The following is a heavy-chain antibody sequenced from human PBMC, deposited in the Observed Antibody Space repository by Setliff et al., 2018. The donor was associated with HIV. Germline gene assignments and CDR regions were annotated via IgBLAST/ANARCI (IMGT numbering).Heavy chain of an antibody. CDR1: DDSISSNY. V-gene: IGHV4-4*07. CDR3: ARAEGDAYNSLPYLDS. D-gene: IGHD1-1*01. CDR2: IYTGGRT. Sequence: SETLSLTCTVSDDSISSNYWSWIRQSAGKGLEWVGRIYTGGRTNYNPSLKGRVTMSVDTSENQFSLHLTSVTAADTAVYYCARAEGDAYNSLPYLDSWGPGALVTVSS. J-gene: IGHJ4*02.